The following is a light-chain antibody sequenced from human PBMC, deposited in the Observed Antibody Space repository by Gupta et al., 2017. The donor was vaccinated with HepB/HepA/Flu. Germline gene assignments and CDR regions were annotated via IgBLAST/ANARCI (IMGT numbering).Light chain of an antibody. CDR3: QAWDSTTTLV. CDR2: QDT. Sequence: SYELTQPLSVSVSPGQTARITCSGDKLGDKYACWYQQKPGQSPVLVIYQDTKRPSGIPERFSGSNSGNTATLTISGTQAVDEADYYCQAWDSTTTLVFGTGTKVTVL. J-gene: IGLJ1*01. CDR1: KLGDKY. V-gene: IGLV3-1*01.